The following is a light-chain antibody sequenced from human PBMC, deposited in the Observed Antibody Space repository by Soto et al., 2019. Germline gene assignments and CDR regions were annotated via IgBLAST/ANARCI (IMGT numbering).Light chain of an antibody. Sequence: QLVLTQPPSVSGAPGRRVTISRTGSSSNIRADYDVHWYQQLPGTAPKLLIYDNTKRPSGVPARFSGSKSGTSASLAITGLQAEDECDYYCQSFDSSLNERVFVGGTKLTVL. CDR2: DNT. CDR1: SSNIRADYD. V-gene: IGLV1-40*01. CDR3: QSFDSSLNERV. J-gene: IGLJ3*02.